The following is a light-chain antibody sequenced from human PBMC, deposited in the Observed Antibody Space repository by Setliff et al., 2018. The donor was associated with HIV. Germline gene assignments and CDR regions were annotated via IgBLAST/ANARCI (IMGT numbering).Light chain of an antibody. CDR3: SSYTSSGTPV. CDR1: SSDVGGYNY. CDR2: DVT. V-gene: IGLV2-14*03. Sequence: QSALTQPASVSGPPGQSITVSCTGTSSDVGGYNYVSWFQQHPGKAPKLMIYDVTNRPSGVSNRFSGSKSGNTASLTISGLQAEDEADYYCSSYTSSGTPVFGTGTKVTVL. J-gene: IGLJ1*01.